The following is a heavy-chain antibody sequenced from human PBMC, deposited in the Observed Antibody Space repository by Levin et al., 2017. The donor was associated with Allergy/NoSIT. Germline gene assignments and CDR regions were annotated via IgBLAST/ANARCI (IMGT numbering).Heavy chain of an antibody. J-gene: IGHJ3*02. V-gene: IGHV4-34*01. D-gene: IGHD6-19*01. Sequence: SQTLSLTCAVYGGSFSGYYWSWIRQPPGKGLEWIGEINHSGSTNYNPSLKSRVTISVDTSKNQFSLKLSSVTAADTAVYYCASGDHQWLVPEGAFDIWGQGTMVTVSS. CDR1: GGSFSGYY. CDR2: INHSGST. CDR3: ASGDHQWLVPEGAFDI.